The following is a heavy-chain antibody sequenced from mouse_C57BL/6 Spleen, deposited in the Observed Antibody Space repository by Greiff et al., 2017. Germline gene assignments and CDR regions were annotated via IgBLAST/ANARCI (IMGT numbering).Heavy chain of an antibody. CDR2: IWSGGST. D-gene: IGHD3-2*02. CDR1: GFSLTSYG. CDR3: ARRAAAQATYAMDY. Sequence: QVQLQQSGPGLVQPSQSLSITCTVSGFSLTSYGVHWVRQSPGKGLEWLGVIWSGGSTDYNAAFISRLSISKDNSKSQVFFKMSSLLADDTSIYYCARRAAAQATYAMDYWGQGTSVTVSS. V-gene: IGHV2-2*01. J-gene: IGHJ4*01.